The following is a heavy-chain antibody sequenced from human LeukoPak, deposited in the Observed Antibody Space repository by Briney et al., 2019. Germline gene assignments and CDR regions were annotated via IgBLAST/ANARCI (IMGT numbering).Heavy chain of an antibody. Sequence: KPGESLKISCKGSGYSFSSYWIGWVRQMPGKGLEWMGIIYPGDSDTRYSPSFQGQVTISADKSINTAYLQWSSLKASDTAMYYCARRGWTAAAASYYFDYWGQGTLVTVSS. J-gene: IGHJ4*02. CDR1: GYSFSSYW. D-gene: IGHD6-13*01. V-gene: IGHV5-51*03. CDR2: IYPGDSDT. CDR3: ARRGWTAAAASYYFDY.